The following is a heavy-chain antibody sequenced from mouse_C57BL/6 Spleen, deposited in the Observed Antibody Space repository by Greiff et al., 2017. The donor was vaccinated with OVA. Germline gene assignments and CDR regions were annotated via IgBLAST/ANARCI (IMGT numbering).Heavy chain of an antibody. CDR1: GFSLSTSGMG. Sequence: QVTLNVSGPGLLQSSQTLSLTCSFSGFSLSTSGMGVSWIRQPSGTGLEWLAHIYWDDDKRYHPSLKSRLTISKATSRNQVFLMITRLDTSAPATYYCARSAPYYCSSGAMDYWGQGPSVPVSS. V-gene: IGHV8-12*01. D-gene: IGHD1-1*01. CDR2: IYWDDDK. J-gene: IGHJ4*01. CDR3: ARSAPYYCSSGAMDY.